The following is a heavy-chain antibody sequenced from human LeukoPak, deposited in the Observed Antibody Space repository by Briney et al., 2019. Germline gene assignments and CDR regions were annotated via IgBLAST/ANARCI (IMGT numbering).Heavy chain of an antibody. Sequence: SETLSLTCTVSGYSISSGYYCTWIRQTPGKGLEWIGSVHHTGKAYYNQSLNSRVTISVDTSQIQFSLKLASVTAADTALYYCARGRLDGSYYFDYWGQGALVTVSS. CDR3: ARGRLDGSYYFDY. CDR1: GYSISSGYY. J-gene: IGHJ4*02. CDR2: VHHTGKA. V-gene: IGHV4-38-2*02. D-gene: IGHD2-15*01.